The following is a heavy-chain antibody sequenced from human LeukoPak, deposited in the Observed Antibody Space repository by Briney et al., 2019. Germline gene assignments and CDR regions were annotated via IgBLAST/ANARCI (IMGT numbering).Heavy chain of an antibody. CDR2: IQSDGSDK. J-gene: IGHJ4*02. Sequence: GGSLRLSCAASGFTFNSFAMHWVRQAPGKGLEWVAFIQSDGSDKHYADSVKGRFTISRDNSKNTLYLQMNSLRAEDTAVYYCAKSEDYYDSSGPYWDYYFDYWGQGTLVTVSS. CDR3: AKSEDYYDSSGPYWDYYFDY. D-gene: IGHD3-22*01. CDR1: GFTFNSFA. V-gene: IGHV3-30*02.